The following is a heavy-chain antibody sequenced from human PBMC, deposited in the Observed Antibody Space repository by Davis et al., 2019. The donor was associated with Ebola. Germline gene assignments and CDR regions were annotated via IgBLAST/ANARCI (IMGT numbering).Heavy chain of an antibody. D-gene: IGHD2-21*01. CDR1: GFTSTGSA. Sequence: GGSLRLSCAASGFTSTGSAMHWVSQASGKGLEWVGRIRSKANSYATAYAASVKGRFTISRDDSKNTAYLQRNSLKTEETAVYYCNGGGDPGRDVWGQGTTVTVSS. J-gene: IGHJ6*02. V-gene: IGHV3-73*01. CDR2: IRSKANSYAT. CDR3: NGGGDPGRDV.